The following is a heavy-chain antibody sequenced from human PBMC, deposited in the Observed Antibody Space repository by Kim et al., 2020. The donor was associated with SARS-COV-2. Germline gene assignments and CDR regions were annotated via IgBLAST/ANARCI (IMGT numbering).Heavy chain of an antibody. J-gene: IGHJ3*02. V-gene: IGHV3-74*01. CDR1: GFTFSSYL. D-gene: IGHD4-17*01. CDR2: INSDGSST. Sequence: GGSLRLSCAASGFTFSSYLMHWVRQAPGKGLVWVSRINSDGSSTSYADSVKGRFTISRDNAKNTLYLQMNSLRAEDTAVYYCAREATVVSGGNAFDIWGQGTMVTVSS. CDR3: AREATVVSGGNAFDI.